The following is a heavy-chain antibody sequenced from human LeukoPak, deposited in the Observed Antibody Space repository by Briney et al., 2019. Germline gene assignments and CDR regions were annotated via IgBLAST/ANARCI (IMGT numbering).Heavy chain of an antibody. CDR1: GGTFSSYA. J-gene: IGHJ4*02. D-gene: IGHD3-22*01. CDR2: IIPIFGIA. CDR3: ARDWYYDSSGYYHGPDY. V-gene: IGHV1-69*04. Sequence: SVKVSCKASGGTFSSYAISWVRQAPGQGLEWMGRIIPIFGIANYAQKFQGRVTITADKSTSTAYMELSSLRSEDTAVYYCARDWYYDSSGYYHGPDYWGQGTLVTASS.